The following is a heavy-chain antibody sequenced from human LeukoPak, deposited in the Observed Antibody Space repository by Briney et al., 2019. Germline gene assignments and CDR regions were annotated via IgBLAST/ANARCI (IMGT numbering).Heavy chain of an antibody. CDR2: ISSSSTTI. V-gene: IGHV3-48*04. Sequence: GGSLRLSCAASGFSFSSYSMNWVRQAPGKGLEWASYISSSSTTIYYADSVKGRFTISRDNAKNSLYLQMNSLRAEDTAVYYCARASCSSTSCYYYYYMDVWGKGTTVTVSS. J-gene: IGHJ6*03. CDR3: ARASCSSTSCYYYYYMDV. D-gene: IGHD2-2*01. CDR1: GFSFSSYS.